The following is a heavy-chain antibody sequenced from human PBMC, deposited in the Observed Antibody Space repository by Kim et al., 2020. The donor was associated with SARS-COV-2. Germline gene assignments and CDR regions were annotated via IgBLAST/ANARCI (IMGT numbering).Heavy chain of an antibody. J-gene: IGHJ6*02. CDR3: VKDRAGEAYGMEV. CDR2: ISNDGSRK. D-gene: IGHD3-16*01. CDR1: GITFSNFG. V-gene: IGHV3-30*18. Sequence: GGSLRLSCVVSGITFSNFGMHWVRQTPGKGLEWVAVISNDGSRKNYGDSVKGRFTISRDNSKNTVDLQMNSLRAEDTALYYCVKDRAGEAYGMEVWGQGT.